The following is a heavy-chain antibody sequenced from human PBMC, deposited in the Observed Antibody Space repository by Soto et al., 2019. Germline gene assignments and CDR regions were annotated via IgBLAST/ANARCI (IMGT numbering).Heavy chain of an antibody. CDR1: GYTFTSYA. V-gene: IGHV1-3*05. J-gene: IGHJ4*02. CDR2: INAGNGNT. D-gene: IGHD2-21*02. Sequence: QVQLVQSGAEEKKPGASVKVSCKASGYTFTSYAMHWVRQAPGQRLEWMGWINAGNGNTKYSQKFQGRVTITRDTSASKAYMELSSLGSEDTAVYSCARSIVVVTALDYWGQGTLVTVSS. CDR3: ARSIVVVTALDY.